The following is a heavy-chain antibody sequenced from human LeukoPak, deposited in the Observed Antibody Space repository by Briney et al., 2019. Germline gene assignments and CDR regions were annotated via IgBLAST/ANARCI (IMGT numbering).Heavy chain of an antibody. D-gene: IGHD3-22*01. V-gene: IGHV3-23*01. J-gene: IGHJ4*02. CDR3: AKEEPYYYDSSGYYDY. CDR1: AFTFSSYA. Sequence: PGGSLRLSCAASAFTFSSYAMSWVRQAPGKGLEWVSAISGSGGSTYYADSVKGRFTISRDNSKNTLYLQMNSLRAEDTAVYYCAKEEPYYYDSSGYYDYWGQGTLVTVSS. CDR2: ISGSGGST.